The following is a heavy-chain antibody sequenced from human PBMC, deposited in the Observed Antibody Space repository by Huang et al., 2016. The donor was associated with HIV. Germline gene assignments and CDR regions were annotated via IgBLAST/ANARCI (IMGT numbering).Heavy chain of an antibody. J-gene: IGHJ6*03. Sequence: QVQLVQSGAEVKKPGASVQVSCKASGYTFSSFGSRWVRQAPGQGREWGGWFSGYNSNTKFGQKFQGRLTMTTDTSTSTADMELRSLRSDDTAVYYCARGGGIQLWLLGYYYMDVWGNGTTVTVSS. CDR1: GYTFSSFG. CDR3: ARGGGIQLWLLGYYYMDV. CDR2: FSGYNSNT. D-gene: IGHD5-18*01. V-gene: IGHV1-18*01.